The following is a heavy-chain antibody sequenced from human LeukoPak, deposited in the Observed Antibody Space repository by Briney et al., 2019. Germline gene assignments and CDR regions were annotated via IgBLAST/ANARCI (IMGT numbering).Heavy chain of an antibody. D-gene: IGHD3-10*01. V-gene: IGHV4-59*08. Sequence: SETLSLTCTVSGDSISGFYWSWFRQPPGKELEVIGYIYPSGSTTSTYSPSLKSRVTISVDTSKHQFSLKLSSVTAADTAVYYCARHPRVYGSGSYYPGYFDYWGQGTLVTVSS. CDR3: ARHPRVYGSGSYYPGYFDY. CDR1: GDSISGFY. CDR2: IYPSGSTT. J-gene: IGHJ4*02.